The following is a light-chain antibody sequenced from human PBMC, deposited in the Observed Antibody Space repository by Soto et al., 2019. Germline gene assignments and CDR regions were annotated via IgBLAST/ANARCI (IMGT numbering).Light chain of an antibody. CDR2: GAS. CDR1: QSVSNNY. V-gene: IGKV3-20*01. J-gene: IGKJ1*01. Sequence: EIVLTQSPGSLSLSPGERATLSCRPSQSVSNNYLAWYQQKPGQAPRLLIYGASNRATGIPDRFSGSGSGTDFTLTISRLEPEDFAVYYCQQYGSSPVTFGQGTKVDIK. CDR3: QQYGSSPVT.